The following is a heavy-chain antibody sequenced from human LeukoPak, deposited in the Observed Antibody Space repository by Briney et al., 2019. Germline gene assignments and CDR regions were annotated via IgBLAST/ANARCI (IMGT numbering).Heavy chain of an antibody. V-gene: IGHV4-34*01. CDR3: ARTYYDFWSGYSDWFDP. J-gene: IGHJ5*02. CDR2: INHSGST. Sequence: ASETLSLTCAVYGGSFSGYYWSWIRQPPGKGLEWIGEINHSGSTNYNPSLKSRVTISVDTPKNQFSLKLRSVTAADTAVYYCARTYYDFWSGYSDWFDPWGQGTLVTVSS. D-gene: IGHD3-3*01. CDR1: GGSFSGYY.